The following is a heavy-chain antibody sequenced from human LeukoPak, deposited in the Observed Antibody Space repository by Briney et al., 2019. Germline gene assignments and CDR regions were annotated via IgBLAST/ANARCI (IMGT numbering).Heavy chain of an antibody. CDR1: GFTLSSYW. CDR3: ARVFGDYVLGYFDY. D-gene: IGHD4-17*01. CDR2: IKQDGSEK. Sequence: PGGPLRLSCVASGFTLSSYWMSWVRQAPGKGLEWVANIKQDGSEKYYVDSVKGRFTISRDNAKNSLYLQMNSLRVEDTAVYYCARVFGDYVLGYFDYWGQGTLVTVSS. J-gene: IGHJ4*02. V-gene: IGHV3-7*01.